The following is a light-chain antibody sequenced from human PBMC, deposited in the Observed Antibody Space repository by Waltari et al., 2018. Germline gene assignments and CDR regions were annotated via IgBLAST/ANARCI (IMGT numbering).Light chain of an antibody. CDR3: CAHAGSGIWV. CDR2: EDT. V-gene: IGLV2-23*01. Sequence: QSALTQPASVSGSPGQSITLSCTGTSSDVGRYNLVSWYQQHPGKVPKLIIYEDTKRPSGVSDRFSGSKSGNTASLTISGLQAEDEADYHCCAHAGSGIWVFGGGTKLTVL. J-gene: IGLJ3*02. CDR1: SSDVGRYNL.